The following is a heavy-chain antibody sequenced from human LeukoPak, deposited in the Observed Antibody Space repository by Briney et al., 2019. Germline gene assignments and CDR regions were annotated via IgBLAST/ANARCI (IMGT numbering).Heavy chain of an antibody. CDR1: GFTFSSYA. V-gene: IGHV3-30-3*01. CDR3: AREYCSGGSCYFDY. J-gene: IGHJ4*02. D-gene: IGHD2-15*01. Sequence: GGSLRLSCAASGFTFSSYAMHWVRQAPGKGLEWVAVISYDGSNKYYADSVKGRFTISRDNSKNTLYLQMNSLRAEDTAVYYCAREYCSGGSCYFDYWGQGTLVTVSS. CDR2: ISYDGSNK.